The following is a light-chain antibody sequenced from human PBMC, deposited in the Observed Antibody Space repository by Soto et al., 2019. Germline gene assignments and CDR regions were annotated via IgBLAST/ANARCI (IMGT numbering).Light chain of an antibody. V-gene: IGKV1-39*01. CDR2: AAS. CDR3: QQSYGTPYT. CDR1: QSISTY. J-gene: IGKJ2*01. Sequence: DIQVTQSPSSLSASVGDRVTITCRASQSISTYLNWYQQTPGKAPKFLIYAASSVQSGVPSRFSGSESGTDFTLTISSLQPEDFTTYFCQQSYGTPYTFGQGTKLEIK.